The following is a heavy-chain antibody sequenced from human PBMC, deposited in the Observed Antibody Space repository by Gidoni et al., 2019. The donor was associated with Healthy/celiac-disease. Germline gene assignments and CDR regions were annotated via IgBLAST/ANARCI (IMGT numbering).Heavy chain of an antibody. D-gene: IGHD2-8*01. V-gene: IGHV4-39*01. Sequence: QLQLQESGPGLVKPSETLSLTCTVSGGSISSSSYYWGWIRQPPGKGLEWIGSIYYSGSTYYNPSLKSRVTISVDTSKNQFSLKLSSVTAADTAVYYCARLNLYPAEIDYWGQGTLVTVSS. J-gene: IGHJ4*02. CDR2: IYYSGST. CDR1: GGSISSSSYY. CDR3: ARLNLYPAEIDY.